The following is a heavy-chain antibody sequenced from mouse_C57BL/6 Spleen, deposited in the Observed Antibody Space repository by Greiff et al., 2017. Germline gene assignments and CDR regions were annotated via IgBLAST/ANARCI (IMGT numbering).Heavy chain of an antibody. CDR2: IDPSDSYT. CDR1: GYTFTSYW. Sequence: QVQLQQPGAELVRPGTSVKLSCKASGYTFTSYWMHWVKQRPGQGLEWIGVIDPSDSYTNYNQKFKGTATLTVDTSSSTAYMQISSLTSEDAAGYYGARRAVTTVVEPSFAYWGQGTLVTVSA. D-gene: IGHD1-1*01. V-gene: IGHV1-59*01. J-gene: IGHJ3*01. CDR3: ARRAVTTVVEPSFAY.